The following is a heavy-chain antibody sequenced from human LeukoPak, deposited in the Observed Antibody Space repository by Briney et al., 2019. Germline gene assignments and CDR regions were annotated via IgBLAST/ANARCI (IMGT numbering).Heavy chain of an antibody. D-gene: IGHD6-19*01. CDR1: GLTFRSQW. Sequence: GGSLRLSCAASGLTFRSQWMTWVRQAPGKGPEWVANIGGDGSKKFYVDSVEGRFTISRDNAENSLYLQMNSLRVEDTAVYYCARVRSGWYEDYWGQGTLVTVSS. J-gene: IGHJ4*02. CDR2: IGGDGSKK. V-gene: IGHV3-7*04. CDR3: ARVRSGWYEDY.